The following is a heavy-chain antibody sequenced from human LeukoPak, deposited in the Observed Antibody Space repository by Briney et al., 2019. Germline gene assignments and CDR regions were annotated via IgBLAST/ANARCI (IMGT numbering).Heavy chain of an antibody. V-gene: IGHV1-18*01. CDR1: GYTFTIYG. CDR2: ISAYNGNT. J-gene: IGHJ4*02. D-gene: IGHD3-3*01. CDR3: ARGYKLDDFWSGYSARYYFDY. Sequence: AAVKVSCKASGYTFTIYGISWVRQPPGQGHEWKGWISAYNGNTNYAQKLQGRVTMTTDTSTSTAYMELRSLRSDDTAVYYCARGYKLDDFWSGYSARYYFDYWGQGTLVTVSS.